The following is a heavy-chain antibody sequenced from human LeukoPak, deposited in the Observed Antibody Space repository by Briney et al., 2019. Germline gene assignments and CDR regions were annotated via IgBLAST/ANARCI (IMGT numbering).Heavy chain of an antibody. CDR1: GYTFTSYG. V-gene: IGHV1-18*01. D-gene: IGHD4-11*01. CDR3: ATPHMTTAFDI. J-gene: IGHJ3*02. Sequence: ASVRVSCKASGYTFTSYGFSWVRQAPGQGLEWMGWISTYNGHTEYTHKLQGRVSMTTDTSTSTAYTELSSLRSEDTAVYYCATPHMTTAFDIWGQGTMVTVSS. CDR2: ISTYNGHT.